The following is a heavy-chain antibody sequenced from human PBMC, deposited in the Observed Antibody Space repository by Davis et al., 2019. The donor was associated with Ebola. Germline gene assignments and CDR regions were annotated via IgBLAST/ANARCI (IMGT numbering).Heavy chain of an antibody. CDR2: FLYGGTT. V-gene: IGHV4-39*07. J-gene: IGHJ5*02. CDR3: ARLKTGDRRVTWFDP. CDR1: GGSVSSSSYF. D-gene: IGHD7-27*01. Sequence: PSETLSLTCTVSGGSVSSSSYFWGWIRQPPGKGLEWIGIFLYGGTTHYSPSLKSRVTMSVDTSKNQFSLKLSSVTATDTAVYYCARLKTGDRRVTWFDPWGQGTLVSVSS.